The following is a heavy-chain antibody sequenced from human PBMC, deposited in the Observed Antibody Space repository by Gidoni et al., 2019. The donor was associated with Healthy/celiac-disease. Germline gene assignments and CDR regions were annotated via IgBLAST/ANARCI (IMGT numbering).Heavy chain of an antibody. CDR1: GGSFSGYY. CDR2: INHSGST. D-gene: IGHD3-10*01. Sequence: QVQLQQWGAGLLKPSETLSLTCAVYGGSFSGYYWSWIRQPPGKGLEWIGEINHSGSTNYNPSLKSRVTISVDTSKNQFSLKLSSVTAADTAVYYCARGRDYYGSGVWFDPWGQGTLVTVSS. V-gene: IGHV4-34*01. J-gene: IGHJ5*02. CDR3: ARGRDYYGSGVWFDP.